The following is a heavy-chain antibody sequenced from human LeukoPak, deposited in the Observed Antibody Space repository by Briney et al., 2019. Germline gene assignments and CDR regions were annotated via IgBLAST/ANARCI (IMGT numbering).Heavy chain of an antibody. J-gene: IGHJ4*02. CDR3: ARGYCGGAPCVARENY. V-gene: IGHV7-4-1*02. Sequence: ASVKVSFKSSGSTFSVYSFHWVRQAPGKGLEWMGWINTNHGNPTYAQDFTGRFVFSLDTSVSTAYLQINSLKADDTAVYFCARGYCGGAPCVARENYWGQGTLVTVAS. CDR2: INTNHGNP. CDR1: GSTFSVYS. D-gene: IGHD2-21*01.